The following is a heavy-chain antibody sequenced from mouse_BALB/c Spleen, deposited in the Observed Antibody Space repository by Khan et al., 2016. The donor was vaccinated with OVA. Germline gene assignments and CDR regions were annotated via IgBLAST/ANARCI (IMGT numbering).Heavy chain of an antibody. CDR3: AASTYRYAFAY. Sequence: EVQLQESGPSLVKPSQTLSLTCSVTGDSITSGYWSWIRKFPGNKLEYMGYMIYSGNTYYNPYLKSRISITRHTSKNQYYLQLNSESTADPATYYCAASTYRYAFAYWGQGTLVTGSA. V-gene: IGHV3-8*02. CDR1: GDSITSGY. J-gene: IGHJ3*01. CDR2: MIYSGNT. D-gene: IGHD2-14*01.